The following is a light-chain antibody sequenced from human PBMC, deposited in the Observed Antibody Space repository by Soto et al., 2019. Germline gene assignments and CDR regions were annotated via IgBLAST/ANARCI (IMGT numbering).Light chain of an antibody. Sequence: QSALTQPASVSGSPGQSITISCTGTSSDVGAYNYVSWFQQHPDRAPKLMIYEVSNRPSGVSNRFSGSKSGNMASLTISGLQAEDEADYYCCSYTTSGTLVFGGGTKLTVL. V-gene: IGLV2-14*01. CDR1: SSDVGAYNY. CDR2: EVS. CDR3: CSYTTSGTLV. J-gene: IGLJ3*02.